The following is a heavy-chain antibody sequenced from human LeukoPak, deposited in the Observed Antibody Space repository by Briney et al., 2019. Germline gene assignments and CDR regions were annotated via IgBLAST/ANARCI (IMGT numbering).Heavy chain of an antibody. J-gene: IGHJ4*02. Sequence: GASVKVSCKSSGYTFTSYYMHWVRQAPGQGLEWMGIIDPSGGSTSYAQKFQGRVTMTRDTSTSTVYMELSSLRSEDTAVYYCARVSHIAVALIDYWGQGTLVTVSS. D-gene: IGHD6-19*01. CDR3: ARVSHIAVALIDY. CDR2: IDPSGGST. V-gene: IGHV1-46*01. CDR1: GYTFTSYY.